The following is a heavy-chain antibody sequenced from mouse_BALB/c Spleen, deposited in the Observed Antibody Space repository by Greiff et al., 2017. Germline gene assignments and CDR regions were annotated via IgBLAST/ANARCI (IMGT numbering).Heavy chain of an antibody. J-gene: IGHJ4*01. Sequence: DVMLVESGGDLVKPGGSLKLSCAASGFTFSSYGMSWVRQTPDKRLEWVATISSGGSYTYYPDSVKGRFTISRDNAKNTLYLQMSSLKSEDTAMYYCARSYYRYDDGTFYAMDYWGQGTSVTVSS. CDR2: ISSGGSYT. CDR3: ARSYYRYDDGTFYAMDY. CDR1: GFTFSSYG. V-gene: IGHV5-6*02. D-gene: IGHD2-14*01.